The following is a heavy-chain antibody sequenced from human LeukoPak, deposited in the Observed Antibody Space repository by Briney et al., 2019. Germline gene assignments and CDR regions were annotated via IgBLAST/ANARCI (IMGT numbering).Heavy chain of an antibody. D-gene: IGHD6-13*01. Sequence: ESGPTRVNPTQTLTLTCTFSGFSLSTSGMCVSWIRQPPGKALEWLARIDWDDDTYYSTSLKTRLTISKDTSKNQVVLTMTNMDPVDTATYYCARIAAAGTGFDYWGQGTLVTVSS. CDR3: ARIAAAGTGFDY. V-gene: IGHV2-70*11. J-gene: IGHJ4*02. CDR2: IDWDDDT. CDR1: GFSLSTSGMC.